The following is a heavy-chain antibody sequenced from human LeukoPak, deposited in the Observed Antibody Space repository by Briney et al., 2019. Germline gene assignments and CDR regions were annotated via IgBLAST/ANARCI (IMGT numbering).Heavy chain of an antibody. J-gene: IGHJ4*02. D-gene: IGHD1-1*01. CDR1: GFTVSSNY. Sequence: GGSLRLSCAASGFTVSSNYMSWVRQAPGKGLEWVSVIYSSGSTYYADSVKGRFTISRDNSKNTLYLQMNSLRAEDTAVYYCAREGTRRPGSYFDYWGQGTLVTVSS. V-gene: IGHV3-53*01. CDR2: IYSSGST. CDR3: AREGTRRPGSYFDY.